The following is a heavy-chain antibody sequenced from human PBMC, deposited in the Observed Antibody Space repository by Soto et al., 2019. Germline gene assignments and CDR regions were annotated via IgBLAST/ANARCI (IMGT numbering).Heavy chain of an antibody. D-gene: IGHD3-22*01. CDR2: IIPIFGTA. CDR3: ASNYYYDSSGYYPAPGYYYGMDV. J-gene: IGHJ6*02. CDR1: GGTFSSYA. V-gene: IGHV1-69*01. Sequence: QVQLVQSGAEVKKPGSSVKVSCKASGGTFSSYASSWVRQAPGQGLEWMGGIIPIFGTANYAQKFQGRVTITADESTSTAYTELSSLRSEDTAVYYCASNYYYDSSGYYPAPGYYYGMDVWGQGTTVTVSS.